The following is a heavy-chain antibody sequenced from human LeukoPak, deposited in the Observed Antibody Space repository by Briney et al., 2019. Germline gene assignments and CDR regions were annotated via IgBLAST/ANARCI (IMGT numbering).Heavy chain of an antibody. V-gene: IGHV3-30*04. CDR3: ARELTSKGYGEPLNYYYYYGMDV. D-gene: IGHD4-17*01. J-gene: IGHJ6*02. Sequence: GGSLRLSSAASGFTFSSYAMHWVRQAPGKGLEWVAVISYDRSNKYYADSVKGRFTISRDNSKNTLYLQMNSLRAEDAAVYYCARELTSKGYGEPLNYYYYYGMDVWGQGTTVTVSS. CDR2: ISYDRSNK. CDR1: GFTFSSYA.